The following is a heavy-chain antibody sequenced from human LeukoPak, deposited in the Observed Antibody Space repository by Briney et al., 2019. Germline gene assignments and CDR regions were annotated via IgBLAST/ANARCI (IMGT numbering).Heavy chain of an antibody. CDR1: GFTFSIYS. Sequence: GGSLRLSCAASGFTFSIYSMNWVRQAPGKGLEWVSYISSSSSTIYYADSVKGRFTISRDNAKNSLYLQMNSLRAEDTAVYCCARDILVATIYGGGFDYWGQGTLVTVSS. V-gene: IGHV3-48*01. CDR2: ISSSSSTI. J-gene: IGHJ4*02. D-gene: IGHD5-12*01. CDR3: ARDILVATIYGGGFDY.